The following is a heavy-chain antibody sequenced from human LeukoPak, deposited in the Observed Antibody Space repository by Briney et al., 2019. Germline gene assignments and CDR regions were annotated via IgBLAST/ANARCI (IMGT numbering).Heavy chain of an antibody. CDR2: IKSKTDGGTT. CDR3: TTGSTYGSGSYFRYFQH. Sequence: PGGSLRLSCAASGFTFSNAWMSWVRQAPGKGLEWVGRIKSKTDGGTTDYAAPVKGRFTISRDDSKNTLYLQMNSLKTEDTAVYYCTTGSTYGSGSYFRYFQHWGQGTLVTVSS. J-gene: IGHJ1*01. V-gene: IGHV3-15*01. D-gene: IGHD3-10*01. CDR1: GFTFSNAW.